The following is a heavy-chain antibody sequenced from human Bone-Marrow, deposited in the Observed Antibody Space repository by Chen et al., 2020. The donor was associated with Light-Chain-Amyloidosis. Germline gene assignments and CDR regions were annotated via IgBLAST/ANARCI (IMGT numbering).Heavy chain of an antibody. CDR3: AKDISYDDILPGYPADAFDI. CDR1: GLAFSRYA. D-gene: IGHD3-9*01. CDR2: IRGSGGSR. J-gene: IGHJ3*02. Sequence: EVQLVESGGGLLQRGGSLRFSCAASGLAFSRYAMSWVRQAPGKGLEWVSTIRGSGGSRYYGDSVKGRLTISRDNSKNALFLKMNSLRAEDTAVYYCAKDISYDDILPGYPADAFDIWGQGTMVTVSS. V-gene: IGHV3-23*04.